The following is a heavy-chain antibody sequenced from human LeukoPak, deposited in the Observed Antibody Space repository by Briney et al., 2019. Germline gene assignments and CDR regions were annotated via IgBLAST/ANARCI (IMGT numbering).Heavy chain of an antibody. J-gene: IGHJ5*02. CDR2: INPNSGGT. CDR3: ARVGVVVPAAMEFDP. CDR1: GYTFTGYY. Sequence: ASVKVSCKASGYTFTGYYMHWVRQAPGQGLEWMGWINPNSGGTNYAQKFQGRVTMTRDTSISTAYMELSRLRSDDTAVYYCARVGVVVPAAMEFDPWGQGTLVTVSS. D-gene: IGHD2-2*01. V-gene: IGHV1-2*02.